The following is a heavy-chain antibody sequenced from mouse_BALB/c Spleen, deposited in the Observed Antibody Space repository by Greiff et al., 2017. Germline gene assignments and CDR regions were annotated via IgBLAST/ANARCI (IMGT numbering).Heavy chain of an antibody. D-gene: IGHD1-1*01. J-gene: IGHJ2*01. Sequence: DLVKPGASVKLSCKASGYTFTSYWINWIKQRPGQGLEWIGRIAPGSGSTYYNEMFKGKATLTVDTSSSTAYIQLSSLSSEDSDVYFCARSGTTVVFDYWGKGTTRTVSA. V-gene: IGHV1S41*01. CDR3: ARSGTTVVFDY. CDR1: GYTFTSYW. CDR2: IAPGSGST.